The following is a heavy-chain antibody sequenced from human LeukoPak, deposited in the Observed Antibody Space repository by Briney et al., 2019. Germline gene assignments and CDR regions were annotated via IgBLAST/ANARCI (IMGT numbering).Heavy chain of an antibody. CDR3: ARGGFLEWVLGYMDV. CDR2: VNTYNGNT. D-gene: IGHD3-3*01. Sequence: ASVKVSCKASTYTFTSYGITWVRQAPGQGLEWMGWVNTYNGNTNFAQKFQGRVTMTADTSTNTAYMELRSLTSDDTAVYYCARGGFLEWVLGYMDVWGEGTTVTVSS. J-gene: IGHJ6*03. CDR1: TYTFTSYG. V-gene: IGHV1-18*01.